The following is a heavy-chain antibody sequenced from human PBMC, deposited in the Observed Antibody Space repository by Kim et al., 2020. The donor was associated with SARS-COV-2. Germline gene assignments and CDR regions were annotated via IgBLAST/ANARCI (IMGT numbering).Heavy chain of an antibody. J-gene: IGHJ4*02. D-gene: IGHD6-6*01. CDR2: INQDGSEK. CDR3: ARGLGSSSGGW. Sequence: GGSLRLSCAASAFTFSSYWMTWVRQAPGKGLEWVANINQDGSEKNYVDSVTGRFTISRDTAKNSLYLQMSSLRADDTAVYYCARGLGSSSGGWWGQGVL. V-gene: IGHV3-7*03. CDR1: AFTFSSYW.